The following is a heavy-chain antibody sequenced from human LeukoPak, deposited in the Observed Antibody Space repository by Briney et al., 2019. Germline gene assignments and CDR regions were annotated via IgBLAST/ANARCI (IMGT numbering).Heavy chain of an antibody. J-gene: IGHJ4*02. CDR3: VRDYQEGGSMTTVTTFDY. Sequence: EASVKVSCKASGYTFTSYGISWVRQAPGQGLEWMGWISAYNGNTNYAQKLQGRVTMTTDTSTSTAYMELRSLRSDDTAVYYCVRDYQEGGSMTTVTTFDYWGQGTLVTVSS. CDR2: ISAYNGNT. V-gene: IGHV1-18*04. D-gene: IGHD4-17*01. CDR1: GYTFTSYG.